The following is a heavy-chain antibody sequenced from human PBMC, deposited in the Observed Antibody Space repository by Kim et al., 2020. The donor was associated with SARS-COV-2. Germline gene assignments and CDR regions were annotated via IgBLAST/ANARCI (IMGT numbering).Heavy chain of an antibody. CDR3: ARGGGLQFGDY. V-gene: IGHV3-48*02. CDR1: GFTFSTYS. Sequence: GGSLRLSCAASGFTFSTYSMNWVRQAPGKGLEWVSYISSSSSTIYYADSVKGRFTISRDNAKNSLCRQMNSLRDEDTAVYYCARGGGLQFGDYWGQGALVTVSS. J-gene: IGHJ4*02. CDR2: ISSSSSTI. D-gene: IGHD3-16*01.